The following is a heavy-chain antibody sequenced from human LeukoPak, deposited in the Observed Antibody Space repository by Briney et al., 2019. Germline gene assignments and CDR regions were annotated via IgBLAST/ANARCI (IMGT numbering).Heavy chain of an antibody. CDR3: ARDDYYYGSGSFYNGATLVFDY. Sequence: ASVKVSCKASGYTFTSYGISWVRQAPGQGLEWMGWISAYNGNTNYAQKLQGRVTMTTDTSTSTAYMELRSLRSDDTAAYYCARDDYYYGSGSFYNGATLVFDYWGQGTLVTVSS. D-gene: IGHD3-10*01. J-gene: IGHJ4*02. CDR1: GYTFTSYG. CDR2: ISAYNGNT. V-gene: IGHV1-18*01.